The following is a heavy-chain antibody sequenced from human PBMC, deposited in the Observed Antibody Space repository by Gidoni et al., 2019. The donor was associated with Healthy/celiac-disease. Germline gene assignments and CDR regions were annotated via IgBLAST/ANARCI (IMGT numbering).Heavy chain of an antibody. Sequence: QVQLQESGTGLVKPSETLSLTCTVSGGSISSYYWRWIRQPPGKGLEWMGDIYYRGTTNYNPSRKSRGTIAVDTSKNQFSLKLSSVTAADTAVYYCASSTTVTIFGYWGQGTLVTVSS. CDR2: IYYRGTT. J-gene: IGHJ4*02. CDR3: ASSTTVTIFGY. CDR1: GGSISSYY. V-gene: IGHV4-59*01. D-gene: IGHD4-4*01.